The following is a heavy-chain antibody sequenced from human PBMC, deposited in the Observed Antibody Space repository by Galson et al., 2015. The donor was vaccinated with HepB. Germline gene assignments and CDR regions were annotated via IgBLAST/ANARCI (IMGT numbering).Heavy chain of an antibody. CDR2: ITPYNGNT. CDR1: GYTLTSYD. V-gene: IGHV1-18*04. D-gene: IGHD3-3*01. CDR3: ATDRSGYYNNWLDP. J-gene: IGHJ5*02. Sequence: SVKVSCKASGYTLTSYDISWVRQAPGQGLEWMGRITPYNGNTNYAQKFQGRVTMTTDTSTGTAYMELRSLRSDDTAVYYCATDRSGYYNNWLDPWGQGTQVIVSS.